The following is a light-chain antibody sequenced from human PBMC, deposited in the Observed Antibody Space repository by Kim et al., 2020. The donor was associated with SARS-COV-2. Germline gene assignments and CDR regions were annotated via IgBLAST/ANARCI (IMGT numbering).Light chain of an antibody. J-gene: IGLJ1*01. CDR1: KLGNKY. V-gene: IGLV3-1*01. CDR2: QDT. CDR3: QAWDSKTYV. Sequence: SYELTQPPSVSVSPGQTATITCSGDKLGNKYVCWYQQKPGQSPKLVIYQDTKRPSGIPERFSGSNSGDTATLTITGTQAMDEADYYCQAWDSKTYVFGIGTKVTVL.